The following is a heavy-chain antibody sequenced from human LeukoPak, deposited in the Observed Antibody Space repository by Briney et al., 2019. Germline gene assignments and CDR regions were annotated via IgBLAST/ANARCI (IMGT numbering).Heavy chain of an antibody. CDR1: GYTFTSYG. V-gene: IGHV1-18*01. D-gene: IGHD3-10*01. Sequence: ASVKVSCKASGYTFTSYGTSWVRQAPGQGLEWMGWISAYNGNTNYAQKLQGRVTMTTDTSTSTAYMELRSLRSDDTAVYYCARDKVLLWFGSGAWFDPWGQGTLVTVSS. CDR2: ISAYNGNT. CDR3: ARDKVLLWFGSGAWFDP. J-gene: IGHJ5*02.